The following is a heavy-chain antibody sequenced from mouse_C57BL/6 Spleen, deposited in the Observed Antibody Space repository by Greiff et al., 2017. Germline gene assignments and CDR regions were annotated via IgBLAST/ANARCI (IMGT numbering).Heavy chain of an antibody. CDR3: ARRTTVVARDFDY. V-gene: IGHV1-50*01. J-gene: IGHJ2*01. D-gene: IGHD1-1*01. CDR1: GYTFTSYW. CDR2: IDPSDSYT. Sequence: QVQLQQPGAELVKPGASVKLSCKASGYTFTSYWMQWVKQRPGQGLEWIGEIDPSDSYTNYNQKFKGKATLTVDTSSSTAYMQRSSLTSEDSAVYYCARRTTVVARDFDYWGQGTTLTVSS.